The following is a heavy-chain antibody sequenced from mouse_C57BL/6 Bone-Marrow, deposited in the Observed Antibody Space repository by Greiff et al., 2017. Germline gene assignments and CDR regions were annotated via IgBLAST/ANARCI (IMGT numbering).Heavy chain of an antibody. CDR3: ARSFIYYYCSSCYYYAMDY. CDR1: GYTFTSYW. V-gene: IGHV1-64*01. CDR2: IHPNSGST. Sequence: QVQLQQPGAELVKPGASVKLSCKASGYTFTSYWMHWVKQRPGQGLEWIGMIHPNSGSTNYNEKFKSKATLTVDKSSSTAYMQLSSLTSEDSAVYYCARSFIYYYCSSCYYYAMDYWGQGTSVTVSS. D-gene: IGHD1-1*01. J-gene: IGHJ4*01.